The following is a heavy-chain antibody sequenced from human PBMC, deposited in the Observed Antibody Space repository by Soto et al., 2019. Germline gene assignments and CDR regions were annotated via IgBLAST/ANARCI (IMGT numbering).Heavy chain of an antibody. CDR2: IYSGGST. Sequence: GGSLRLSCAASGFTVSSNYMSWVRQAPGKGLEWVSVIYSGGSTYYADSVKGRFTISRDNSKNTPYLQMNSLRAEDTAVYYCARSPYYGDYVLYFQHWGQGTLVTVSS. CDR1: GFTVSSNY. J-gene: IGHJ1*01. D-gene: IGHD4-17*01. V-gene: IGHV3-66*01. CDR3: ARSPYYGDYVLYFQH.